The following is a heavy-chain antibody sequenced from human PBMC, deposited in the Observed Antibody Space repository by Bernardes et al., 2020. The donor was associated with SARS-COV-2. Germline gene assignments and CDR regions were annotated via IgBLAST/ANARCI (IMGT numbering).Heavy chain of an antibody. Sequence: TLSLTCPVSGGSISSGGYYWSCTRQHPGKGLEWFGYIYYSGSTYYNPSLKSRVTISVDTSKNQFSLKLSSVTAADTAVYYCARADTMMVVVTAFDIWGQGTMVTVSS. CDR3: ARADTMMVVVTAFDI. V-gene: IGHV4-31*03. D-gene: IGHD3-22*01. CDR1: GGSISSGGYY. J-gene: IGHJ3*02. CDR2: IYYSGST.